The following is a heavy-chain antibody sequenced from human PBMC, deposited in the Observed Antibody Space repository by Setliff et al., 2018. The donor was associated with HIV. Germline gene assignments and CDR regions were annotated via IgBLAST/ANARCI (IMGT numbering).Heavy chain of an antibody. CDR1: GYTFTSYS. V-gene: IGHV1-46*01. CDR3: ARGARSWGGLNLDDAFDI. D-gene: IGHD7-27*01. J-gene: IGHJ3*02. CDR2: INPSGGST. Sequence: ASVKVSCKASGYTFTSYSMHWVRQAPGQGLEWMGIINPSGGSTSYAQKCQGRVTMTRDTSTSTVYMELSSLRSEDTAVYYCARGARSWGGLNLDDAFDIWGQGTMVTVSS.